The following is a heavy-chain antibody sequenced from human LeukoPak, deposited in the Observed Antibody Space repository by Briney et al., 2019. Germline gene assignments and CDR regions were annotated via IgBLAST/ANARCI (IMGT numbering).Heavy chain of an antibody. CDR1: GGTFSSYA. J-gene: IGHJ4*02. CDR2: IIPIFGTA. V-gene: IGHV1-69*06. CDR3: AKGDYDFWSGYYSYYFDY. D-gene: IGHD3-3*01. Sequence: SVKVSCKASGGTFSSYAISWVRQAPGQGLEWMGGIIPIFGTANYAQKFQGRVTITADKSTSTAYMELSSLRSEDTAVYYCAKGDYDFWSGYYSYYFDYWGQGTLVTVSS.